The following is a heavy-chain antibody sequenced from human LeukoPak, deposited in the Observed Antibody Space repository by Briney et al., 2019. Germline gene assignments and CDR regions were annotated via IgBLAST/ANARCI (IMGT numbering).Heavy chain of an antibody. V-gene: IGHV5-51*01. CDR1: GYSFTSYW. CDR3: ARRDYGGNSYFDS. D-gene: IGHD4-23*01. CDR2: IYPGDSDT. J-gene: IGHJ4*02. Sequence: GESLKISCKPSGYSFTSYWIAWVRQMPGKGLEWMGIIYPGDSDTRYSPSFEGQVTISADKSTSTASVQWSSLKASDTAIYYCARRDYGGNSYFDSWGQGTLVTVSS.